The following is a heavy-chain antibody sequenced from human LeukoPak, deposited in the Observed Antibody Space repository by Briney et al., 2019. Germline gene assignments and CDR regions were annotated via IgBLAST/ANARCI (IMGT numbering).Heavy chain of an antibody. V-gene: IGHV3-30*02. D-gene: IGHD3-10*01. CDR1: GFTFSSYG. CDR2: IRYDGSNK. CDR3: AKDWGKGYGSGSYYTDYYYYMDV. J-gene: IGHJ6*03. Sequence: GGSLRLSCAASGFTFSSYGMHWVRQAPGKGLEWVAFIRYDGSNKYYADSVKGRFTISRDNSKNTLYLQMNSLRAEDTAVYYCAKDWGKGYGSGSYYTDYYYYMDVWGKGTTVTISS.